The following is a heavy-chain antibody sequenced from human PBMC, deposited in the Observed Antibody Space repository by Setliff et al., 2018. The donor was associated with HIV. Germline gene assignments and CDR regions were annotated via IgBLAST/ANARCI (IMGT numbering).Heavy chain of an antibody. CDR1: GYSFTSYW. D-gene: IGHD2-15*01. V-gene: IGHV5-51*01. CDR3: ARPRQGIEAPGDAFDI. J-gene: IGHJ3*02. Sequence: GESLKISCEGSGYSFTSYWIAWVRQMPGKGLEWVGIIFPSDSDTRYSPSFQGQVTISVGRYINTAYLHWNSLKASDTAIYYCARPRQGIEAPGDAFDIWGQGTMVTVSS. CDR2: IFPSDSDT.